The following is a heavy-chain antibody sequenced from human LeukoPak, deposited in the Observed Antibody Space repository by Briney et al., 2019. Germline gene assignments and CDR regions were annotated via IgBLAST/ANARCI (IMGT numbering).Heavy chain of an antibody. J-gene: IGHJ4*02. D-gene: IGHD3-22*01. CDR3: ARDLGGSGYSEVFDY. V-gene: IGHV3-21*01. CDR1: GFTFSSYG. Sequence: PGGSLRLSCAASGFTFSSYGMNWVRQAPGKGLEWVSFISSSSSYIYYADSVKGRFTISRDNAKNSLYLQMNSLRAEDTAVYYCARDLGGSGYSEVFDYWGQGTLVTVSS. CDR2: ISSSSSYI.